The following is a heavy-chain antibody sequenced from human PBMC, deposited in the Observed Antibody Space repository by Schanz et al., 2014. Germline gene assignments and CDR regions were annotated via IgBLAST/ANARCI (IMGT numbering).Heavy chain of an antibody. CDR2: INPTGGST. Sequence: QVQLVQSGAEVKKPGASVKVYCKASGYTFTTYYLHWVRQAPGQGLEWMGIINPTGGSTTYAEKCLGRVTMTSDTSTSTVYMELSRLRSEDMAVYYCVRAPHYGSGRRLDYWGQGTLVTVSS. V-gene: IGHV1-46*03. CDR1: GYTFTTYY. J-gene: IGHJ4*02. CDR3: VRAPHYGSGRRLDY. D-gene: IGHD3-10*01.